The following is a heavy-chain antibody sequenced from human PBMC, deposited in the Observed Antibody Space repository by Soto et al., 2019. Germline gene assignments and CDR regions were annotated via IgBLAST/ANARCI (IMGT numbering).Heavy chain of an antibody. Sequence: SETLTLTCTVSGGSISGYYWSWIRQPPGKGLEWIGYMYNTGSTVYNPSFKSRVTISVDTSKNQFSLKLNSVTAADTAVYYCARDLWGYCGTDCYPLDVWGQGTTVTVSS. V-gene: IGHV4-59*01. CDR1: GGSISGYY. CDR2: MYNTGST. D-gene: IGHD2-21*02. CDR3: ARDLWGYCGTDCYPLDV. J-gene: IGHJ6*02.